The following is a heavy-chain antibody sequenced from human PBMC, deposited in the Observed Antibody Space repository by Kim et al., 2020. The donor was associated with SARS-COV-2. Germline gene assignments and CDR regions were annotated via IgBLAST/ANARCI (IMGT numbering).Heavy chain of an antibody. CDR3: ARVARNYYDSSGYYYYYYYYGMDA. CDR2: IYYSGST. Sequence: SETLSLTCTVSGGSISSYYWSWIRQPPGKGLEWIGYIYYSGSTNYNPSLKSRVTISVDTSKNQFSLKLSSVTAADTAVYYCARVARNYYDSSGYYYYYYYYGMDAWGQGTTVTVSS. D-gene: IGHD3-22*01. V-gene: IGHV4-59*01. J-gene: IGHJ6*02. CDR1: GGSISSYY.